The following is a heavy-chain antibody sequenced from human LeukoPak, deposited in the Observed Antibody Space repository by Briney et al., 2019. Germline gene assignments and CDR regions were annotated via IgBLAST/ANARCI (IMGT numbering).Heavy chain of an antibody. D-gene: IGHD6-19*01. CDR3: AGAGSETQWRAFDF. CDR1: GFTFSRYD. Sequence: GGSLRLSCAASGFTFSRYDMHWVRQATGKGLEWVSGIGTAGDTYYAGSVKGRFTISRENAKNSLYLQMNSLTAGDTAVYYCAGAGSETQWRAFDFWGQGAMVTVFS. CDR2: IGTAGDT. J-gene: IGHJ4*02. V-gene: IGHV3-13*01.